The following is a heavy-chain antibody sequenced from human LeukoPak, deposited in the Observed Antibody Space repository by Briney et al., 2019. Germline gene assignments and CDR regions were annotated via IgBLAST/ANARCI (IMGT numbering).Heavy chain of an antibody. CDR1: GFTFSDSA. CDR2: IASRSNNYAT. V-gene: IGHV3-73*01. J-gene: IGHJ4*02. CDR3: TRHPPRDAITRGARFDY. Sequence: GGSLRLSCAASGFTFSDSALHWVRQAPGKGLEWVGRIASRSNNYATAYGESVTGRFTVSRDDSKSTTYLEMTSLKTEDTAVYYFTRHPPRDAITRGARFDYWGQGALVTVSS. D-gene: IGHD2-21*01.